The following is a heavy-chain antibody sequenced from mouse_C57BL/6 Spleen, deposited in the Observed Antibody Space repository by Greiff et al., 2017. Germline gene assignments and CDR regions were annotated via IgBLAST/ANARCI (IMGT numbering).Heavy chain of an antibody. V-gene: IGHV1-52*01. CDR1: GYTFTSYW. CDR2: IDPSDSET. J-gene: IGHJ4*01. Sequence: VQLQQPGAELVRPGSSVKLSCKASGYTFTSYWMHWVKQRPIQGLEWIGNIDPSDSETHYNQKFKDKATLTVDKSSSTAYMQLSSLTSEDSAVYYCASYYGSSMDYWGQGTSVTVSS. D-gene: IGHD1-1*01. CDR3: ASYYGSSMDY.